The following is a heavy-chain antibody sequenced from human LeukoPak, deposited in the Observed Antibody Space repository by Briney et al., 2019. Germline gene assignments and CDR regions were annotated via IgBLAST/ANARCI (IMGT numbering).Heavy chain of an antibody. CDR2: ISSSSSFT. D-gene: IGHD5-12*01. Sequence: PGGSLRLSCAASGFTFSDYYMSWMRQAPGRGREWLSHISSSSSFTHYADSVEGRFTISRDNAKNSLYLQMNSLRAEDTALYYCARDLFSGYDPRTFDLWGQGTLVTVSS. CDR3: ARDLFSGYDPRTFDL. J-gene: IGHJ4*02. CDR1: GFTFSDYY. V-gene: IGHV3-11*06.